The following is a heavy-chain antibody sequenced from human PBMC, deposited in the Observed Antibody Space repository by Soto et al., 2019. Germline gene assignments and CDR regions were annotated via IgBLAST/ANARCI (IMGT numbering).Heavy chain of an antibody. CDR3: AREGPDCSGSSCPTLNSFDP. CDR1: GCSISSGGYY. CDR2: IYYSGST. D-gene: IGHD2-15*01. Sequence: QVQLQESGPGLVKPSQTLSLTCTVSGCSISSGGYYWSWIRQHPGKGLEWIGYIYYSGSTYYNASIERRYSISLDTYKNHSSLEMTSVTAADTAVYYCAREGPDCSGSSCPTLNSFDPGGQGPLVTFSS. V-gene: IGHV4-31*03. J-gene: IGHJ5*02.